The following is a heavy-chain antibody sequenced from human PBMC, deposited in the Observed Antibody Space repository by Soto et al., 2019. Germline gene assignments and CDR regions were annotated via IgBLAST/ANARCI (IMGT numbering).Heavy chain of an antibody. Sequence: QVQLVESGGGVVQPGRSLRLSCAASGFTFSSYAMHWVRHAPGKGLEWVAVISYDGSNKYYADSVKGRFTISRDNSKNTLYLQMNSLRAEDTAVYYCARWEIAASGKTSDYWGQGTLVTVSS. CDR3: ARWEIAASGKTSDY. J-gene: IGHJ4*02. CDR1: GFTFSSYA. V-gene: IGHV3-30-3*01. D-gene: IGHD6-13*01. CDR2: ISYDGSNK.